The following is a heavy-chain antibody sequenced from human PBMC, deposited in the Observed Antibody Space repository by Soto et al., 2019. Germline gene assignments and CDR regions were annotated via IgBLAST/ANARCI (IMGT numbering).Heavy chain of an antibody. CDR1: GGSISSSSYY. D-gene: IGHD6-13*01. Sequence: PSETLSLTCTVSGGSISSSSYYWGWIRQPPGKGLEWIGSIYYSGSTYYNPSLKSRVTISVDTSKNQFSLKLSSVTAADTAVYYCARRIAAAGTVFWFDPWGQGTLVT. CDR3: ARRIAAAGTVFWFDP. V-gene: IGHV4-39*01. CDR2: IYYSGST. J-gene: IGHJ5*02.